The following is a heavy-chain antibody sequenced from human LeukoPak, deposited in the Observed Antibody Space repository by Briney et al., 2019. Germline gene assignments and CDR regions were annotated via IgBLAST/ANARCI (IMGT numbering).Heavy chain of an antibody. D-gene: IGHD3-10*01. CDR3: ARGRGSGIGWFDP. J-gene: IGHJ5*02. V-gene: IGHV4-34*01. CDR2: INHSGST. Sequence: SETLSLTCAVYGGSFNDYYWTWIRQSPGKGLEWIGEINHSGSTSYNPSLKSRVTISVDASKSQFSLKLNSVTAADKAVYYCARGRGSGIGWFDPWGQGTLVTVSS. CDR1: GGSFNDYY.